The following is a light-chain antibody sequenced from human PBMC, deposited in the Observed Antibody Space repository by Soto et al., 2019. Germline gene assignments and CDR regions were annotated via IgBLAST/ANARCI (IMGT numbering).Light chain of an antibody. CDR3: QQYDTSPLT. Sequence: DIQLTQSPSPLSASVGDTITITCRASQSINTWLAWYQQRPGKAPKLLIYKASSLEGGVPSRFSGSGSGTEFTLTISSLQPDDFGTYYCQQYDTSPLTFGGGTKVEVK. CDR1: QSINTW. J-gene: IGKJ4*01. V-gene: IGKV1-5*03. CDR2: KAS.